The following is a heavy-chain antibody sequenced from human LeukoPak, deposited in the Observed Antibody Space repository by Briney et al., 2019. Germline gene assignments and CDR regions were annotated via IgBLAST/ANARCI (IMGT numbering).Heavy chain of an antibody. D-gene: IGHD3-10*01. CDR2: VTRQSEHT. V-gene: IGHV3-23*01. Sequence: PGESLRLSCAASGFTFSSYAMTWVRQASGKGLAWVATVTRQSEHTFHADSVEGRFTISRDNSRDTLSLQMNSLRVEDTALYFCVRDSATFFGMDVWGQGTTVTVS. CDR1: GFTFSSYA. CDR3: VRDSATFFGMDV. J-gene: IGHJ6*02.